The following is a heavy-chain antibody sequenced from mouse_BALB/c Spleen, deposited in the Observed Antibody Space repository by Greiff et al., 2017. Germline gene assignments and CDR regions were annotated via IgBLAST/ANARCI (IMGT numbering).Heavy chain of an antibody. V-gene: IGHV5-6-5*01. J-gene: IGHJ3*01. CDR3: AYYYDGYYFFAY. D-gene: IGHD2-3*01. CDR2: ISSGGST. CDR1: GFTFSSYA. Sequence: VQLKESGGGLVKPGGSLKLSCAASGFTFSSYAMSWVRQTPEKRLECVASISSGGSTYYPDSVKGRFTISRDNARNILYLQMSSLRSEDTAMYYCAYYYDGYYFFAYWGQGTLVTVSA.